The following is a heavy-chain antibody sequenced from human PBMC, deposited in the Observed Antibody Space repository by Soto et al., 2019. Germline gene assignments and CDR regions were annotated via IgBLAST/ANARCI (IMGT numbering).Heavy chain of an antibody. J-gene: IGHJ6*02. V-gene: IGHV3-53*01. Sequence: GASVMVSCAASGFTFSSYAMSWVRQAPGKGPEWVSVIYSGGSTYYADSVRGRFTISRDNSKNTLYLQMKSLRAEDTAVYYCARDPPATRHGMDVWGQGTTVTVSS. CDR1: GFTFSSYA. CDR2: IYSGGST. CDR3: ARDPPATRHGMDV.